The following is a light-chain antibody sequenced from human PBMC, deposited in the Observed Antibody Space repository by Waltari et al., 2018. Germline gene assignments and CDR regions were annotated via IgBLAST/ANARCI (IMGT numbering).Light chain of an antibody. J-gene: IGLJ2*01. Sequence: QSALTQPPSASGSPGQSVTISCSGSSSDIGTYKFVSWYQQHPGKSPKLIIYEVNQRPSVVPDRFSCSKSGNTASLTVSGLLPEDEADYYCSSYAGTKKLLFGGVTKLTVL. V-gene: IGLV2-8*01. CDR3: SSYAGTKKLL. CDR2: EVN. CDR1: SSDIGTYKF.